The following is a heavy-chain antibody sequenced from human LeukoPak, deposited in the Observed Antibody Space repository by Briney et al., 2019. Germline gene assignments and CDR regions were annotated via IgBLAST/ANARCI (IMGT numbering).Heavy chain of an antibody. V-gene: IGHV3-23*01. CDR1: GFTFSSYA. CDR2: ISGSGGST. J-gene: IGHJ6*02. Sequence: GGSLRLSCAASGFTFSSYAMSWVRQAPGKGLEWVSDISGSGGSTYYADSVKGRFTISRDNSKNTLYLQMNSLRAEDTAVYYCARIVVVPAASHGMDVWGQGTTVTVSS. CDR3: ARIVVVPAASHGMDV. D-gene: IGHD2-2*01.